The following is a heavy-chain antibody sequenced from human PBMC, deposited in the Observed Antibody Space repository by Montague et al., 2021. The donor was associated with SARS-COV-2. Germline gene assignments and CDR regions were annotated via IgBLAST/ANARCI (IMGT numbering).Heavy chain of an antibody. CDR2: TYYRSKWYN. Sequence: CAISGDSVSSNSAAWNWIRQSPSRGLEWLGRTYYRSKWYNDYAVSVKSRITINPDTSKNQFSLQLNSVTPEDTAVYYCARGIWFGELLTGCYYYGVDVWGQGTTVTVSS. CDR3: ARGIWFGELLTGCYYYGVDV. V-gene: IGHV6-1*01. CDR1: GDSVSSNSAA. D-gene: IGHD3-10*01. J-gene: IGHJ6*02.